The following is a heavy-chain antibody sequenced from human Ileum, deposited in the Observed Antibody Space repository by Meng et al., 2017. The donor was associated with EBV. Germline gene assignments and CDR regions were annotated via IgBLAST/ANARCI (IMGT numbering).Heavy chain of an antibody. J-gene: IGHJ4*02. CDR1: RGFISSSNW. D-gene: IGHD1-14*01. V-gene: IGHV4-4*02. CDR2: IYHSGIT. CDR3: ARDPTGGEDHQRV. Sequence: SSPGQFTPSGPLSPPVAVPRGFISSSNWVSLVRQPPGKGLEWIGKIYHSGITIYNPSLKSRVTMSVDNSKNQFSLKLNSMTAADTAVYYCARDPTGGEDHQRVWGQGTLVTVSS.